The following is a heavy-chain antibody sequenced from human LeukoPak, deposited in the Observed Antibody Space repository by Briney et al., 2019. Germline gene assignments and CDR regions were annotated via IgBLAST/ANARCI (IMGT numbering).Heavy chain of an antibody. CDR1: GYSISNGYY. CDR3: ARDGRDGYNGNLDY. Sequence: PSETLSLTCAVSGYSISNGYYWGWIRQPPGKGLEWIGSIYHSGSTYYNPSLKSRVTISVDTSKNQFSLKLSSVTAADTAVYYCARDGRDGYNGNLDYWGQGTLVTVSS. J-gene: IGHJ4*02. CDR2: IYHSGST. V-gene: IGHV4-38-2*02. D-gene: IGHD5-24*01.